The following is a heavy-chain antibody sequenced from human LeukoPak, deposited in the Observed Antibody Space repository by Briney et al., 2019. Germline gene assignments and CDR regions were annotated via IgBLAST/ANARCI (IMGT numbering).Heavy chain of an antibody. J-gene: IGHJ6*02. V-gene: IGHV1-18*01. CDR1: GYTFTSYG. CDR3: ARDHGDLTYCGGDCYSPPYGMDV. D-gene: IGHD2-21*02. Sequence: ASVKVSCKASGYTFTSYGISWVRQAPGQGLEWMGWISAYNGNTNYAQKLQGRVTMTTDTSTSTAYMELRSLRSDDTAVYYCARDHGDLTYCGGDCYSPPYGMDVWGQGTTVTVSS. CDR2: ISAYNGNT.